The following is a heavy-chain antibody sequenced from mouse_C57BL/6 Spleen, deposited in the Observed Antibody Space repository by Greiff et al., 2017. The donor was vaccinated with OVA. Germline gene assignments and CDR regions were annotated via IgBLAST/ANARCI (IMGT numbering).Heavy chain of an antibody. CDR3: ARDGHYGSSWYFDV. J-gene: IGHJ1*03. V-gene: IGHV5-4*01. D-gene: IGHD1-1*01. CDR1: GFTFSSYA. Sequence: EVKLVESGGGLVKPGGSLKLSCAASGFTFSSYAMSWVRQTPEKRLEWVATISDGGSYTYYPDNVKGRFTISRDNAKNNLYLQMSHLKSEDTAMYYCARDGHYGSSWYFDVWGTGTTVTVSS. CDR2: ISDGGSYT.